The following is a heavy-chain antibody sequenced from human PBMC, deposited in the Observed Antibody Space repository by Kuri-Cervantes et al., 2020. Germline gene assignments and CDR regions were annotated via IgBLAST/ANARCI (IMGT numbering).Heavy chain of an antibody. D-gene: IGHD5-24*01. CDR3: ARDYMADYYYYYGMDV. CDR1: GFTFDDYG. Sequence: GESLKISCAASGFTFDDYGMSWVRQAPGKGLEWVSGINWNGGSTGYADSVKGRFTISRDNSKNTLYLQMNSLRAEDTAVYYCARDYMADYYYYYGMDVWGQGTTVTVSS. CDR2: INWNGGST. V-gene: IGHV3-20*04. J-gene: IGHJ6*02.